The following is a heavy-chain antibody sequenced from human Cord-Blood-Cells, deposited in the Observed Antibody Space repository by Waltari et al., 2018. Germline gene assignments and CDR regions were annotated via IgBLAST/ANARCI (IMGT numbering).Heavy chain of an antibody. CDR1: GGPISSSRYY. CDR3: ATVSGYSYGYWYFDL. D-gene: IGHD5-18*01. V-gene: IGHV4-39*01. J-gene: IGHJ2*01. Sequence: QLQLQESGPGLVKPSETLSLTCTVSGGPISSSRYYWGWIRQPPGKGLEWIGRTYYSGGTYYNPSLKSRVTISVDTSKNQFSLKLSSVTAADTAVYYCATVSGYSYGYWYFDLWGRGTLVTVSS. CDR2: TYYSGGT.